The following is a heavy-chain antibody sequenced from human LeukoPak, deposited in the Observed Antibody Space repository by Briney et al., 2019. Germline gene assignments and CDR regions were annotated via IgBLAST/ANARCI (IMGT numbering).Heavy chain of an antibody. Sequence: GASVKVSCKASGYTFTTYDISWVRQAPGQGLERMGWISAYNGNTNYAQRFQGRVTMTTDTSTSTAYMELRSLRSDDTAVYYCARDSGRPDAFDIWGQGTMVTVSS. V-gene: IGHV1-18*01. D-gene: IGHD1-26*01. CDR2: ISAYNGNT. CDR3: ARDSGRPDAFDI. CDR1: GYTFTTYD. J-gene: IGHJ3*02.